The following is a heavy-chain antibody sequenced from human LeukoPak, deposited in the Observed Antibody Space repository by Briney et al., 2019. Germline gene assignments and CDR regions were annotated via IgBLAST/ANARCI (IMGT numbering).Heavy chain of an antibody. J-gene: IGHJ5*02. CDR3: AKDAVRGVEGDWFDP. V-gene: IGHV3-43D*03. D-gene: IGHD3-10*01. CDR1: GFTFDDYA. CDR2: ISWDGGST. Sequence: GGSLRLSCAASGFTFDDYAMHWVRQAPGKGLEWVSLISWDGGSTYYADSVKGRFTISRDNSKNSLYLQMNSLRAEDTALYYCAKDAVRGVEGDWFDPWGQGTLVTVSS.